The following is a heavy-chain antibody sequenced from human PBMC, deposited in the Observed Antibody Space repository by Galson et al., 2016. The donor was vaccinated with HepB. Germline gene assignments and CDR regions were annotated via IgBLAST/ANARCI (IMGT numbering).Heavy chain of an antibody. V-gene: IGHV3-23*01. J-gene: IGHJ3*02. Sequence: SLRLSCAASGFTFSSYAMTWVRQAPGKGLQWVSVISGSGYNTYYADSVRGRFAISRDNSKNTLYLQMNSLRAEDTAVYYCAKGGSWHDETAFDIWGQGTLVTVSS. D-gene: IGHD1-1*01. CDR3: AKGGSWHDETAFDI. CDR2: ISGSGYNT. CDR1: GFTFSSYA.